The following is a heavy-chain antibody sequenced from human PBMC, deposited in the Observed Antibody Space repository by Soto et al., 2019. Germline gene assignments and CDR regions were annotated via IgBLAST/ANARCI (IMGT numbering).Heavy chain of an antibody. V-gene: IGHV4-30-2*01. Sequence: QLQESGSGLVKPSQTLSLNCVVSGGSISGSYSWAWIRQTPGEGLEWIGHIYDTGSTYYNPSLKHRVTISRDRSKNQFSLRLTSVTVADSAVYYCSRAQFRYSDSWGQGTLVTVSS. CDR2: IYDTGST. CDR1: GGSISGSYS. J-gene: IGHJ4*02. CDR3: SRAQFRYSDS.